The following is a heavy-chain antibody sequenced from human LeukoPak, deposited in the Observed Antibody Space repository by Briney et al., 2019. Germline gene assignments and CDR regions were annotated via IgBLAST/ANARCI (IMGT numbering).Heavy chain of an antibody. D-gene: IGHD3-10*01. J-gene: IGHJ3*02. CDR1: GDSINNYY. Sequence: PSETLSLTCTVSGDSINNYYWSWIRQSAGQGLEWIGRIYSSGTTNYKSSPKSRVIMSVDLSKNQFSLRLSSVTAADTAVYFCARVLSTSFKTYGFDIWGQGKMVTVSS. CDR2: IYSSGTT. CDR3: ARVLSTSFKTYGFDI. V-gene: IGHV4-4*07.